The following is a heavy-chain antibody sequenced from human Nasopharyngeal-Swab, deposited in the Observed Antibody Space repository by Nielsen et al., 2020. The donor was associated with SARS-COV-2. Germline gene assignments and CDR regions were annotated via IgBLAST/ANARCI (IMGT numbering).Heavy chain of an antibody. CDR1: GFVFSGSA. CDR3: TTDYYFDY. J-gene: IGHJ4*02. Sequence: GESLKISCAASGFVFSGSAMHWVRQASGQGLEWIGRIGDKDHNYATVYAASLKGRFTISRDDSVNTAYLQMDSLNTEDTALYYCTTDYYFDYWGQGTLATVSS. V-gene: IGHV3-73*01. CDR2: IGDKDHNYAT.